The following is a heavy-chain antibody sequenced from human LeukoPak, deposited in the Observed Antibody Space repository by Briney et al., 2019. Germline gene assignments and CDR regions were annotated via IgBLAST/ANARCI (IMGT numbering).Heavy chain of an antibody. J-gene: IGHJ4*02. CDR3: ARDQWWQIIEVAITSYFDL. D-gene: IGHD6-19*01. V-gene: IGHV3-7*01. CDR2: IKPYGGEK. CDR1: GFTFDTYW. Sequence: GGSLRLSCAASGFTFDTYWMSWVRQAPGKGLEWVANIKPYGGEKYYVDSVKGRFTISRDNAKNSLYLQMNSLRAEATAVYYCARDQWWQIIEVAITSYFDLWGQGALVTVSS.